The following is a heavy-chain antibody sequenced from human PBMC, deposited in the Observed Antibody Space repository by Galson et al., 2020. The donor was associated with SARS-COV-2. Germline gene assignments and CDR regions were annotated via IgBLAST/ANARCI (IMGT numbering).Heavy chain of an antibody. Sequence: GGSLRLSCAASGFTFTGHGMGWVRQAPGKGLEYVSSISSNGVSAYYANSVKGRITISRDNSKNTLYLQMGGLRAEDTAVYFCARWRYSSGWSFFDHWGQGTLVTVSS. CDR2: ISSNGVSA. V-gene: IGHV3-64*01. J-gene: IGHJ4*02. D-gene: IGHD6-19*01. CDR1: GFTFTGHG. CDR3: ARWRYSSGWSFFDH.